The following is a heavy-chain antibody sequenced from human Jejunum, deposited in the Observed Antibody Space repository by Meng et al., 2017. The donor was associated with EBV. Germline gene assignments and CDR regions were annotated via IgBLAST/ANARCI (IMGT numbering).Heavy chain of an antibody. CDR2: IYYSGSA. CDR3: ARGAYFDY. J-gene: IGHJ4*02. CDR1: GGSISSGGYS. V-gene: IGHV4-30-2*01. Sequence: QLQGSGSGLVKPSETLSPTCAVSGGSISSGGYSWHWIRQPPGKGLQWIGYIYYSGSAFYNPSLKSRVTLLVDRSKNQFSLNLSSVTAADTAVYYCARGAYFDYWGQGTLVTVSS.